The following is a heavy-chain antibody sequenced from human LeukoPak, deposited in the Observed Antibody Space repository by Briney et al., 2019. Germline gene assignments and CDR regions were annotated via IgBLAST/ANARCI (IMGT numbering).Heavy chain of an antibody. V-gene: IGHV3-74*01. CDR2: IKSDGSRT. J-gene: IGHJ4*02. Sequence: GGSLRLSCAASGFTFDDYAMHWVRQAPGKGLVWVSRIKSDGSRTDYADSVKGRFTISRDNAKNTLYLQMNSLRAEDTAVYYCARELPFDYWGQGTLVTVSS. CDR3: ARELPFDY. CDR1: GFTFDDYA. D-gene: IGHD2-15*01.